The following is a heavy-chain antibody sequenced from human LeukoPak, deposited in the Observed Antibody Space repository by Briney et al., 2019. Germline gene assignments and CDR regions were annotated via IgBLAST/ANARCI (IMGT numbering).Heavy chain of an antibody. CDR3: ARDNSVGDSAWWFDP. V-gene: IGHV1-46*01. Sequence: ASVKVSCKASGYTFSSYYVHWVRQAPGQGLEWMGIINPSGGSTSYAQKFQGRVTMTRDMSTSTVYMELSSLRSEDTAVYYCARDNSVGDSAWWFDPWGQGTLVTVSS. D-gene: IGHD5-12*01. CDR2: INPSGGST. CDR1: GYTFSSYY. J-gene: IGHJ5*02.